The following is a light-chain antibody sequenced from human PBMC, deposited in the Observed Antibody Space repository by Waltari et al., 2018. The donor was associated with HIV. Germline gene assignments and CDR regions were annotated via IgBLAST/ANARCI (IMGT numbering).Light chain of an antibody. V-gene: IGLV7-43*01. J-gene: IGLJ2*01. CDR3: LLYYGGAVV. CDR1: TGAVTSGYY. Sequence: QTVVTQEPSLTVSPGGTVTLTCASSTGAVTSGYYPGWFQQRPGQAPRARIYSTTNRHSWTPARFSGSLLGGKAALTLSGVQPEDEAEYYCLLYYGGAVVFGGGTKLTVL. CDR2: STT.